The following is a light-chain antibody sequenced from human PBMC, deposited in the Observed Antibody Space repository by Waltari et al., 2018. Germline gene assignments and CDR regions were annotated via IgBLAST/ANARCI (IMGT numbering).Light chain of an antibody. CDR1: SLRRYC. V-gene: IGLV3-19*01. Sequence: SSELTQDPTVSVALGQTVRITCQGDSLRRYCASWYQQRPGQAPVLVFYGQDNRPSGIPDRFSGSTSGDTATLTITGTQAEDEADYYCLSRDISSTRFFGGGTRLTV. CDR2: GQD. CDR3: LSRDISSTRF. J-gene: IGLJ2*01.